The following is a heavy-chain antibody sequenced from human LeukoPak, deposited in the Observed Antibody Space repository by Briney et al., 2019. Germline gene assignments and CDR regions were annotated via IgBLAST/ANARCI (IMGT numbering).Heavy chain of an antibody. CDR2: MNPNSGNT. D-gene: IGHD4-17*01. CDR1: GYTFTSYD. Sequence: AASVKVSCKASGYTFTSYDINWVRQATGQGLEWMGWMNPNSGNTGYAQKFQGRVTMTRNTSISTAYMELSSLRSEDTAVYYCARGAATHDYGDFNWSDPWGQGTLVTVSS. J-gene: IGHJ5*02. V-gene: IGHV1-8*01. CDR3: ARGAATHDYGDFNWSDP.